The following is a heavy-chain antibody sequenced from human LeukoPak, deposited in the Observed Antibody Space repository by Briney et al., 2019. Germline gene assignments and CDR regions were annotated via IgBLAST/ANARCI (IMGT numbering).Heavy chain of an antibody. CDR2: IYHSGST. Sequence: SETLSFNCTVSGYSISSGYYWGWIRQPPGKGLEWIGSIYHSGSTYCNPSLKSRVTISVDKSKNQFSLKLSSVTAADTAVYYCARVSAMERYSYYFDYWGQGTLVTVSS. J-gene: IGHJ4*02. CDR1: GYSISSGYY. CDR3: ARVSAMERYSYYFDY. D-gene: IGHD5-12*01. V-gene: IGHV4-38-2*02.